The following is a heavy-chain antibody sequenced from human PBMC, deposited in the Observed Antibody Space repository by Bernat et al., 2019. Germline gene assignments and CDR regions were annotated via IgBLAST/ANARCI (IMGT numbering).Heavy chain of an antibody. CDR1: GFTFSIYG. CDR2: IWYDGSNK. CDR3: ERDTSYGFDY. D-gene: IGHD2-2*01. J-gene: IGHJ4*02. Sequence: QVQLVESGGGVVQPARSLRLSCAASGFTFSIYGMHWVRQAPGKGLEWVAIIWYDGSNKYYADSVKGRFTISRDNSKNTLYLQMNSLRAEDTAVYYCERDTSYGFDYWGQGTLVTVSS. V-gene: IGHV3-33*01.